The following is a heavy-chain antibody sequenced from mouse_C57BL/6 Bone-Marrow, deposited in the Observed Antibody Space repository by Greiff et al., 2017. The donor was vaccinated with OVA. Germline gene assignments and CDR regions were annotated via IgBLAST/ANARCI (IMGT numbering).Heavy chain of an antibody. CDR2: IDPENGDT. V-gene: IGHV14-4*01. CDR3: TTYGWGFDY. CDR1: GFNIKDDY. Sequence: EVQGVESGAELVRPGASVKLSCTASGFNIKDDYMHWVKQRPEQGLEWIGWIDPENGDTEYASKFQGKATITADTSSNTAYLQLSSLTSEDTAVYYCTTYGWGFDYWGQGTTLTVSS. D-gene: IGHD1-1*01. J-gene: IGHJ2*01.